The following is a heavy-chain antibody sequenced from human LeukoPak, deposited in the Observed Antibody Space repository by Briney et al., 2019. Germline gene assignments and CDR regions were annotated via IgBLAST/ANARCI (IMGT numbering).Heavy chain of an antibody. Sequence: GGSLRLSCAASGFTFSDYYMRWIRQAPGKGLEWVSYISSSGSTIYYADSVKGRFTISRDNAKNSLYLQMNSLRAEDTAVYYCARDSDSSSWYGYYYYYYGMDVWGQGTTVTVSS. V-gene: IGHV3-11*01. D-gene: IGHD6-13*01. CDR2: ISSSGSTI. CDR3: ARDSDSSSWYGYYYYYYGMDV. CDR1: GFTFSDYY. J-gene: IGHJ6*02.